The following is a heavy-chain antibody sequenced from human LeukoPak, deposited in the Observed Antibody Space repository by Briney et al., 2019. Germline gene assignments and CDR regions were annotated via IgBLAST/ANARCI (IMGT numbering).Heavy chain of an antibody. CDR2: ISYDGTNK. V-gene: IGHV3-30*01. CDR1: GFTFSSYA. D-gene: IGHD1-26*01. J-gene: IGHJ5*02. Sequence: GGSLRLSCAASGFTFSSYAMHWVRQAPGKGLEWVAVISYDGTNKYSADSVKGRFTISRDNSKNTLYLQMNSLRDEDTAVYYCARGGVGATTYVWFDPWGQGTLVTVSS. CDR3: ARGGVGATTYVWFDP.